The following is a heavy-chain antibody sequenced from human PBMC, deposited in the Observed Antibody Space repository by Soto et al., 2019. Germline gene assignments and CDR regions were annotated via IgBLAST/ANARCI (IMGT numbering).Heavy chain of an antibody. CDR2: ISANDVGT. D-gene: IGHD1-20*01. CDR1: GFA. CDR3: AKAKNDYNWDNRPPFDY. Sequence: GGSLRLSCEASGFAMTWVRQAPGKGLEWVSLISANDVGTYYAESVKTRFTISTDQSRNTVYLQMDSLRADDTAIYYCAKAKNDYNWDNRPPFDYWGQGTLVTVSS. V-gene: IGHV3-23*01. J-gene: IGHJ4*02.